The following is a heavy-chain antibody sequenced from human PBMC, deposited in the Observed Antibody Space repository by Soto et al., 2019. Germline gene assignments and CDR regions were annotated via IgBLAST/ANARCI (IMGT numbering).Heavy chain of an antibody. D-gene: IGHD2-15*01. Sequence: GGSLRLSCAASGFTFSSYSMNWVRQAPGKGLEWVSYISSSSSTIYYADSVKGRFTISRDNAKNSLYLQMNSLRAEDTAVYYCAREIVVVVAAENTDAFDIWGQGTMVTV. CDR3: AREIVVVVAAENTDAFDI. CDR2: ISSSSSTI. J-gene: IGHJ3*02. V-gene: IGHV3-48*01. CDR1: GFTFSSYS.